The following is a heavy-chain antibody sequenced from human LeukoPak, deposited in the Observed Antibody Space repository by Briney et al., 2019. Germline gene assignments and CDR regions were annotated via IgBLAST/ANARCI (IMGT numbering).Heavy chain of an antibody. J-gene: IGHJ4*02. CDR3: ARHREGATQVGLFTF. CDR2: IRQDGGEK. Sequence: GGSLRLSCAASGFTFTTYWMAWVRQAPGKGLEWVANIRQDGGEKYYVDSVKGRFTISRDNAQNSLYLHISSLGAEDTAVYYCARHREGATQVGLFTFWGQGALVIVSS. D-gene: IGHD3-3*01. V-gene: IGHV3-7*01. CDR1: GFTFTTYW.